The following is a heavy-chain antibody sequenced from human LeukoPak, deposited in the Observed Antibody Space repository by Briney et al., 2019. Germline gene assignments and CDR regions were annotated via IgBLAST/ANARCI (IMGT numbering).Heavy chain of an antibody. CDR3: ARVRENSSGYYYVGGAFDI. V-gene: IGHV4-4*02. Sequence: PSGTLSLTCAVSGGSISSSNWWSWVRPPPGKGLEWIGEIYHSGSTNYNPSLKSRVTISVDTSKNQFSLKLSSVTAADTAVYYCARVRENSSGYYYVGGAFDIWGQGTMVTVSS. D-gene: IGHD3-22*01. J-gene: IGHJ3*02. CDR2: IYHSGST. CDR1: GGSISSSNW.